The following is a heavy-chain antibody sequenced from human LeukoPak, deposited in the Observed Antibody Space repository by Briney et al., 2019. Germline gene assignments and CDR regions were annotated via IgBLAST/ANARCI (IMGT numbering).Heavy chain of an antibody. V-gene: IGHV3-30-3*01. J-gene: IGHJ4*02. CDR2: ISNDGNMI. Sequence: QPGGSLRLSCAASGFTFSTYSMHWVRQAPGKGLDWVAVISNDGNMIYYADSVKGRFTISRDNSKKKLYLQMNGLRAEDTAVYYCSTEAVVTVTGFDSWGQGTLVTVSS. D-gene: IGHD4-4*01. CDR3: STEAVVTVTGFDS. CDR1: GFTFSTYS.